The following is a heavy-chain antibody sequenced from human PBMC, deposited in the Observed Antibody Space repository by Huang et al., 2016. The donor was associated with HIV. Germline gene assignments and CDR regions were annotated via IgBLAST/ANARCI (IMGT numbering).Heavy chain of an antibody. D-gene: IGHD2-8*01. J-gene: IGHJ5*02. V-gene: IGHV4-34*01. CDR1: GESLGTYY. CDR3: ARRVRVAATREWFDP. Sequence: QVQLQQWGAGLLKPSENLGLTCAVYGESLGTYYWAWIRRPPGKGLQWSGEVNDGGDSHDNPALGSRVTITVDTSRNQVSLTLTSMTAADTATCYRARRVRVAATREWFDPWGQGTLVTVSS. CDR2: VNDGGDS.